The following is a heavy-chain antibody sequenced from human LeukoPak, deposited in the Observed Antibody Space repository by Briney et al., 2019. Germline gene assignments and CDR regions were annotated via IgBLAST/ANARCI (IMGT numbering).Heavy chain of an antibody. CDR1: GYSISSSNW. CDR3: ARGTPLTYSSGWYILFDY. D-gene: IGHD6-19*01. V-gene: IGHV4-28*03. J-gene: IGHJ4*02. Sequence: SETLSLTCAVSGYSISSSNWWGWIRQPPGKGLEWIGYIYYSGSTYYNPSLKGRVTMSVDTSKNQFSLKLSSVTAADTAVYYCARGTPLTYSSGWYILFDYWGQGTLVTVSS. CDR2: IYYSGST.